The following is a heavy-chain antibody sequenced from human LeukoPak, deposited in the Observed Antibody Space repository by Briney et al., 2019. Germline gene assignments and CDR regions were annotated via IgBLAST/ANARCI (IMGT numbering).Heavy chain of an antibody. CDR2: ISYDGSNK. J-gene: IGHJ4*02. CDR3: AKKRALGEVEYSSSYFDY. V-gene: IGHV3-30*18. CDR1: GFTFSSYG. Sequence: GGSLRLSCAASGFTFSSYGMHCVRQAPGKGLEWVAVISYDGSNKYYADSVKGRFTISRDNSKNTLYLQMNSLRAEDTAVYYCAKKRALGEVEYSSSYFDYWGQGTLVTVSS. D-gene: IGHD6-6*01.